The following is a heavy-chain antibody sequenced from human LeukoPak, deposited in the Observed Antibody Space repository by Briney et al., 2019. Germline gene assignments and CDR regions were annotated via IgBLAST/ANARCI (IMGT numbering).Heavy chain of an antibody. D-gene: IGHD6-13*01. CDR2: IYYSGST. J-gene: IGHJ4*02. Sequence: SETLSLTCTVSGGSISSYYWSWIRQPPGKGLEWIGYIYYSGSTNYNPSLKSRVTISVDTSKNQFSLKLSSVTAADTAVYYCARLRVAAAGSYFDYWAREPWSPSPQ. CDR3: ARLRVAAAGSYFDY. V-gene: IGHV4-59*08. CDR1: GGSISSYY.